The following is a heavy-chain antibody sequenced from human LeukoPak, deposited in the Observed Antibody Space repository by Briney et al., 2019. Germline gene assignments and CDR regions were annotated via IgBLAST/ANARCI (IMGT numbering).Heavy chain of an antibody. J-gene: IGHJ4*02. CDR3: AYSSSWYVGSWYDFDY. CDR1: GFTFSSYA. V-gene: IGHV3-23*01. D-gene: IGHD6-13*01. Sequence: GGSLRLSCAASGFTFSSYAMSWVRQAPGKGLEWVSAISGSGGSTYYADSVKGRFTISRDNSKNTLYLQMNSLRAEDTAVYYCAYSSSWYVGSWYDFDYWGQGTLVTVSS. CDR2: ISGSGGST.